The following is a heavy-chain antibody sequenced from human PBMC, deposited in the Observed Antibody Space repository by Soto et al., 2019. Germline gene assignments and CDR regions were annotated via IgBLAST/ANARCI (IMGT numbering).Heavy chain of an antibody. CDR2: IYSGGSI. CDR3: AVVLRFLEWLPNFDY. J-gene: IGHJ4*02. Sequence: GEFLRLSCPASGFSVSSSYMSCVRQAPGKGLEWVSVIYSGGSIYYADSVKGRFIISRDNSKNTLYLQMNSLRAEDTAVYYCAVVLRFLEWLPNFDYWGQGTLVTVSS. CDR1: GFSVSSSY. D-gene: IGHD3-3*01. V-gene: IGHV3-66*01.